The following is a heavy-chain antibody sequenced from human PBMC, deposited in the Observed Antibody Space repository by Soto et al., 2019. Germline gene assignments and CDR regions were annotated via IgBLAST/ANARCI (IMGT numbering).Heavy chain of an antibody. J-gene: IGHJ6*02. V-gene: IGHV3-23*01. CDR3: AKDPYGYSYGQQYYGMDV. CDR1: GFTFSSYA. CDR2: ISGSGGST. Sequence: GGSLRLSCAASGFTFSSYAMSWVRQAPGKGLEWVSAISGSGGSTYYADSVKGRFTISRDNSKNTLYLQMNSLRAEDTAVYYCAKDPYGYSYGQQYYGMDVWGQGTTVTVSS. D-gene: IGHD5-18*01.